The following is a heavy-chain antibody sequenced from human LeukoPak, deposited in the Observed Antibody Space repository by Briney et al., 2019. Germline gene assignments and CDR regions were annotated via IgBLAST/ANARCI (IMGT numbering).Heavy chain of an antibody. V-gene: IGHV3-33*08. J-gene: IGHJ4*02. D-gene: IGHD4-17*01. Sequence: GGSLRLSCAASGFTFSSYGMHWVRQAPGKGLEWVAVIWYGGSNKYYADSVKGRFTISRDNSKNTLYLQMNSLRAEDTAVYYCRGGEAYWGQGTLVTVSS. CDR3: RGGEAY. CDR2: IWYGGSNK. CDR1: GFTFSSYG.